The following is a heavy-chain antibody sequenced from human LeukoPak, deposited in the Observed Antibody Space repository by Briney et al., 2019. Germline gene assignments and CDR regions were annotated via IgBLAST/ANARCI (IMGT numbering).Heavy chain of an antibody. CDR3: ARGGIVPAAIGTWLDP. V-gene: IGHV1-69*05. CDR1: GGTFSSYA. Sequence: ASVKVSCKASGGTFSSYAISWVRQAPGQGLEWMGGIIPIFGTANYAQKFQGRVTITTDESTSTAYMELSSLRSEDTAVYYCARGGIVPAAIGTWLDPWGQGTLVTVSS. J-gene: IGHJ5*02. CDR2: IIPIFGTA. D-gene: IGHD2-2*02.